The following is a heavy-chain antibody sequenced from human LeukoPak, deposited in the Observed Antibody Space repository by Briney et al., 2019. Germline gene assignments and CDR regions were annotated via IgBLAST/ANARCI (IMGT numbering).Heavy chain of an antibody. CDR3: ARNGRVRRVVKDLFEY. V-gene: IGHV1-18*01. CDR2: VSPYNGNT. CDR1: GYTFTDYD. Sequence: ASVRVSCKTSGYTFTDYDITWVRQAPGQGLEWMGRVSPYNGNTYYSQRFQGRVTISKDTSTGTAYMDLRNMRDDDTAMYYCARNGRVRRVVKDLFEYWGQGTLVAVSS. J-gene: IGHJ4*02. D-gene: IGHD3-10*01.